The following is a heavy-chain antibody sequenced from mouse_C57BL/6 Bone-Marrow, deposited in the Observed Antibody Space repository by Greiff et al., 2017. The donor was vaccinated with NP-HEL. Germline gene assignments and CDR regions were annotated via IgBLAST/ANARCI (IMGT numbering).Heavy chain of an antibody. Sequence: EVQGVESGGGLVQPGGSLSLSCAASGFTFTDYYMSWVRQPPGKALEWLGCIRNKANGYTSEYSAYVKGRFTVSRDTSQSILYLQMNALGAEDSATYYCARSAGTDYWGQGTTLTVSS. CDR2: IRNKANGYTS. J-gene: IGHJ2*01. CDR1: GFTFTDYY. CDR3: ARSAGTDY. D-gene: IGHD4-1*01. V-gene: IGHV7-3*01.